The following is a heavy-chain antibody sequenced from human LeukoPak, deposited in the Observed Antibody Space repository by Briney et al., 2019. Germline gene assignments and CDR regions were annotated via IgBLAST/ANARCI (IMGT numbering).Heavy chain of an antibody. CDR1: GFTFSSYD. CDR2: ISTAGDT. D-gene: IGHD2-15*01. Sequence: GGSLRLSCAASGFTFSSYDMHWVRQTTGKGLEWFSGISTAGDTYYPGSVKGRFTISRDNAKNSLYLQMNSLTAGDTAVYYCAREPPTPGFWYFDLWGRGTLVTVSS. V-gene: IGHV3-13*01. J-gene: IGHJ2*01. CDR3: AREPPTPGFWYFDL.